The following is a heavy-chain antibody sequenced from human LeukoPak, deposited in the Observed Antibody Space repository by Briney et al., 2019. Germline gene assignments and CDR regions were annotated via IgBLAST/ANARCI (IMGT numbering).Heavy chain of an antibody. D-gene: IGHD3-10*01. CDR2: IYTSGST. J-gene: IGHJ4*02. CDR3: ARGSGPSSGSYYSYFEY. V-gene: IGHV4-61*02. Sequence: SQTLSLTCTVSGASISSGTYYWSWIRQPAGKGLEWIGRIYTSGSTNYNPSLKSRVTISVDTSKNEFSLKLNSVTATDTAVYYCARGSGPSSGSYYSYFEYWGQGTLVTVSS. CDR1: GASISSGTYY.